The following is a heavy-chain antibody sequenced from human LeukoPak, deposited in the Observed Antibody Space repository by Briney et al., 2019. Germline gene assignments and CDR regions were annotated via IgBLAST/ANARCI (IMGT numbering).Heavy chain of an antibody. V-gene: IGHV3-23*01. D-gene: IGHD2-21*01. J-gene: IGHJ4*02. CDR3: ARGCGLGYYFDY. Sequence: GGSLRLSCAASGFTFSSYAMSWVRQAPGKGLEWVSAISGSGGSTYYADSVKGRFTISRDNSKNTLYLQMNSLRAEDTAVYYCARGCGLGYYFDYWGQGTLVTVSS. CDR1: GFTFSSYA. CDR2: ISGSGGST.